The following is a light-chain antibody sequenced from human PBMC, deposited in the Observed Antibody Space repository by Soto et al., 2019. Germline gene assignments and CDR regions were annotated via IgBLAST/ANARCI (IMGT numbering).Light chain of an antibody. V-gene: IGKV3-15*01. Sequence: IVMTQSPATLSVPLGQSATLSCRASQSVGSNLVWYQQKPGQAPTLLIYGASTRATGIPARFSGSGSGTEFTLTISSLQSEDFAVYYCQQYNNWPQITFGQGTRLEIK. CDR3: QQYNNWPQIT. CDR2: GAS. J-gene: IGKJ5*01. CDR1: QSVGSN.